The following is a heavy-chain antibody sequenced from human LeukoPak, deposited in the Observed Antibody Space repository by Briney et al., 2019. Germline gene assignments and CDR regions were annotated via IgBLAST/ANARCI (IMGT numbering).Heavy chain of an antibody. Sequence: SETLSLTCAVSGGSISSYYWSWIRQPPGKGLEWIGYIYYSGSTNYNPSLKSRVTISVDTSKNQFSLKLSSVTAADTAVYYCARHTTVFDYWGQGTLVTVSS. CDR2: IYYSGST. CDR3: ARHTTVFDY. J-gene: IGHJ4*02. V-gene: IGHV4-59*08. D-gene: IGHD4-17*01. CDR1: GGSISSYY.